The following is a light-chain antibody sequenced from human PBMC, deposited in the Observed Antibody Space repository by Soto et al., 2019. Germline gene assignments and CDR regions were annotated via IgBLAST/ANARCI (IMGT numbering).Light chain of an antibody. CDR1: QSVSSS. CDR3: QHYNNWWT. J-gene: IGKJ1*01. CDR2: GAS. V-gene: IGKV3-15*01. Sequence: EIVMTQSPATLSVSPGERATLSCRASQSVSSSLAWYQQKPGQAPRLLIYGASTRATGIPARFSGSGSGTEFTPTISSLQSEDFAVYYCQHYNNWWTFGQGTKVEIK.